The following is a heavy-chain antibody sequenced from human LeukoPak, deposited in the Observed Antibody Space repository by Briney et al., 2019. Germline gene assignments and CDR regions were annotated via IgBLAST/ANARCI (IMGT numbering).Heavy chain of an antibody. J-gene: IGHJ4*02. CDR1: GGSISSYY. CDR3: ARKTTGTMSPYFDY. D-gene: IGHD1-1*01. Sequence: LSETLSLTCTVSGGSISSYYWSWIRQPPGKGLEWIGYIYYSGSTNYNPSLKSRVTISVDTSKNQFSLKLSSVTAADTAVYYCARKTTGTMSPYFDYWGQGTLVTVSS. V-gene: IGHV4-59*01. CDR2: IYYSGST.